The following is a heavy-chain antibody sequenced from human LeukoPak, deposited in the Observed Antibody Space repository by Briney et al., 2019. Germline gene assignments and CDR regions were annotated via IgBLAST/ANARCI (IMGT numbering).Heavy chain of an antibody. D-gene: IGHD5-18*01. CDR2: ISSRGSTI. Sequence: GGSLRLSCAASGFTFSSYEMNWVRQAPGKGLEWVSYISSRGSTIYYADSVKGRFTISRDNAKNSLYLQINSLRAEDTAVYYCARGSGYSYGLFFDYWGQGTLVTVSS. V-gene: IGHV3-48*03. CDR3: ARGSGYSYGLFFDY. J-gene: IGHJ4*02. CDR1: GFTFSSYE.